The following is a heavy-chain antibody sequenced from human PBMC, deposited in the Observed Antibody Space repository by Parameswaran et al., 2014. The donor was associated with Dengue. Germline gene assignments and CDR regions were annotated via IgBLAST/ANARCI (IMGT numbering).Heavy chain of an antibody. CDR2: INHSGST. Sequence: VRQAPGKGLEWIGEINHSGSTNYNPSLKSRVTISVDTSKNQFSLKLSSVTAADTAVYYCATVRSHYYYYMDVWGKGTTVTVSS. D-gene: IGHD3-22*01. J-gene: IGHJ6*03. V-gene: IGHV4-34*01. CDR3: ATVRSHYYYYMDV.